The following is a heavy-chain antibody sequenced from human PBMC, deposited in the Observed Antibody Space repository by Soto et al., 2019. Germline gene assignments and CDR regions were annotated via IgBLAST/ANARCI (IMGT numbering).Heavy chain of an antibody. CDR1: GYTFTNYY. V-gene: IGHV1-46*01. J-gene: IGHJ4*02. Sequence: GASVKVSCKASGYTFTNYYMHWVRQAPGQGLEWMGIIYPSGGSTRNAQKLQGRVTMARDTSTSTVYMELSSLRSEDTAVYYCARDFSGPMDYWGRGTLVTVSS. CDR3: ARDFSGPMDY. CDR2: IYPSGGST. D-gene: IGHD3-10*01.